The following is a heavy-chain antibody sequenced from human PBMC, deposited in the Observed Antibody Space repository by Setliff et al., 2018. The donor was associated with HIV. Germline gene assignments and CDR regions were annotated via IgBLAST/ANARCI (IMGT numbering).Heavy chain of an antibody. J-gene: IGHJ6*02. CDR3: ARAGMAVISSAFHV. Sequence: SETLSLTCTVSGGSISSRNYYWAWIRQPPGKGLEWIGHIFTTGSTKYNPSLRSRAAISLDTSTNSFSLQLHSLTAGDTAEYFCARAGMAVISSAFHVWGQGSWVTVSS. D-gene: IGHD6-19*01. CDR2: IFTTGST. V-gene: IGHV4-61*05. CDR1: GGSISSRNYY.